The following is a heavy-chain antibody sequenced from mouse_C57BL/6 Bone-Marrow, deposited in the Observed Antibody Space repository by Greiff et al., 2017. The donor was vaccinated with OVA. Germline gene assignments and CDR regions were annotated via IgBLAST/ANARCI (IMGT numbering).Heavy chain of an antibody. CDR3: TRAGTVSPPFAY. CDR2: IYPGNSDT. Sequence: EVKLQESGTVLARPGASVKMSCKTSGYTFTSYWMHWVKQRPGQGLEWIGAIYPGNSDTSYNQTFKGKAKLTAVTSASTAYVELSSLTKEDSAVDYCTRAGTVSPPFAYWGQGTLVTVSA. D-gene: IGHD1-1*01. V-gene: IGHV1-5*01. J-gene: IGHJ3*01. CDR1: GYTFTSYW.